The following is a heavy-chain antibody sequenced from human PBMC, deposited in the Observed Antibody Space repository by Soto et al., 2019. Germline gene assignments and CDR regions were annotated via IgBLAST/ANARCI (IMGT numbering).Heavy chain of an antibody. CDR1: GGSISSYY. Sequence: QVQLQESGPGLVKPSETLSLTCTVSGGSISSYYWSWIRQPAGKGLEWIGRIYTSGSTNYNPSLKSRVTMSVDTPKNQFCLKLSSVTAADTAVYYCARDPPDTAMVTDNWFDPWGQGTLVTVSS. V-gene: IGHV4-4*07. CDR2: IYTSGST. CDR3: ARDPPDTAMVTDNWFDP. D-gene: IGHD5-18*01. J-gene: IGHJ5*02.